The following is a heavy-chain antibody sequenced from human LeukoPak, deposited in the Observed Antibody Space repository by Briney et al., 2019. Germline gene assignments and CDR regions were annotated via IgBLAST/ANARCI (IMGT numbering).Heavy chain of an antibody. J-gene: IGHJ4*02. V-gene: IGHV4-61*02. CDR1: GGSISSGSYY. CDR2: IYTSRST. CDR3: ARDPYYYDSSGYTN. Sequence: SETLSLTCTVSGGSISSGSYYWSWIRQPAGKGLEWIGRIYTSRSTNYNPSLKSRVTISVDTSKNQFSLKLSSVTAADTAVYYCARDPYYYDSSGYTNWGQGTLVTVSS. D-gene: IGHD3-22*01.